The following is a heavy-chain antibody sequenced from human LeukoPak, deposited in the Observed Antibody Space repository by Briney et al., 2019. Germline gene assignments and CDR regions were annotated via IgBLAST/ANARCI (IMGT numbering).Heavy chain of an antibody. J-gene: IGHJ4*02. D-gene: IGHD6-19*01. Sequence: GGSLRLSCAASGFTFSSYSMNWVRQAPGGGLEWGSSISSSSSYIYYADSVKGRFTISRGNAKNSLYLQMNSLRAEDTAVYYCARESGYSSGWYHDYWGQGTLVTVSS. CDR2: ISSSSSYI. V-gene: IGHV3-21*01. CDR1: GFTFSSYS. CDR3: ARESGYSSGWYHDY.